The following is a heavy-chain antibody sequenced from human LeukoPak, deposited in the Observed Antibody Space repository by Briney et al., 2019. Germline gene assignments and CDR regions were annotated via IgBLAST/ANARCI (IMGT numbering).Heavy chain of an antibody. D-gene: IGHD6-19*01. CDR1: GFTFSSYG. J-gene: IGHJ4*02. CDR2: IWYDGSNK. CDR3: ARGVAGTFDY. V-gene: IGHV3-33*01. Sequence: GSLKPSCSTSGFTFSSYGKHWVRQAPGKGLEWVAVIWYDGSNKYYADSVKGRFTISRDNSKNTLYLQMNSLRAEDTAVYYCARGVAGTFDYWGQGTLVTVSS.